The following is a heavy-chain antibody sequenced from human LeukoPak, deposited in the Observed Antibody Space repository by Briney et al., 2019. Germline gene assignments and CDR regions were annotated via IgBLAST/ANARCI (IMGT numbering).Heavy chain of an antibody. Sequence: PSETLSLTCTVSGGSISSSSYYWGWIRQPPGKGLEWIGSIYYSGSTYYNPSLKSRVTISVDTSENQFSLKLSSVTAADTAVYYCARVPGRSGGYYYYYMDVWGKGTTVTVSS. CDR2: IYYSGST. D-gene: IGHD1-26*01. CDR1: GGSISSSSYY. CDR3: ARVPGRSGGYYYYYMDV. V-gene: IGHV4-39*07. J-gene: IGHJ6*03.